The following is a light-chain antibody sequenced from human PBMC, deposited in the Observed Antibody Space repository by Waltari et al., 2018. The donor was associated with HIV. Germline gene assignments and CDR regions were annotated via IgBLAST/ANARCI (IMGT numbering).Light chain of an antibody. CDR2: SSN. J-gene: IGLJ2*01. CDR3: AAWDDSLKGVI. CDR1: HSNIGSNP. Sequence: QSVLTQPPSASGTPGQRVTISCSGSHSNIGSNPVNWYQQLPETAPKLLIKSSNQRPSGVPDRCSASKSGTSASLAISGLQSEDESDYYCAAWDDSLKGVIFGGGTKLTVL. V-gene: IGLV1-44*01.